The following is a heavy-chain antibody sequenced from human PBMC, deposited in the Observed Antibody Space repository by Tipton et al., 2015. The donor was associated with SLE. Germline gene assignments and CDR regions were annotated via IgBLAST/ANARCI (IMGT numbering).Heavy chain of an antibody. CDR2: FDPVDGET. Sequence: QVQLVQSGAEVKKPAASVKVSCKVSGYTLTELSMHWVRQAPGKGLEWMGSFDPVDGETIYAQNFQGRVTMTEDTSTDTAYMELSSLRSEDTAVYYCATDEGNYYDSSGYRYWGQGTLVTVSS. V-gene: IGHV1-24*01. J-gene: IGHJ4*02. CDR1: GYTLTELS. D-gene: IGHD3-22*01. CDR3: ATDEGNYYDSSGYRY.